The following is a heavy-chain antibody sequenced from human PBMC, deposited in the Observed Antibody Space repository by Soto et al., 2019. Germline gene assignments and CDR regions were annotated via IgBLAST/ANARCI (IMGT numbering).Heavy chain of an antibody. CDR3: AMSERWFGGYYQL. CDR1: GGSMISYY. J-gene: IGHJ1*01. Sequence: PSEPLSLTCTVSGGSMISYYWSWIRQPPGKGQEWIGYIYYSGSTNYNPSLKSRVTISVDTSKNHFSLKLSSVTAADTAVYYCAMSERWFGGYYQLWGQGTRVTGS. V-gene: IGHV4-59*01. D-gene: IGHD3-10*01. CDR2: IYYSGST.